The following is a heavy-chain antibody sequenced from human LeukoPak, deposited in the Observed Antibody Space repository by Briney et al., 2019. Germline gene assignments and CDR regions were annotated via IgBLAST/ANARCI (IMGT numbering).Heavy chain of an antibody. Sequence: GGSLRLSCAASGFTFSDYYMSWIRQAPGKGLEWVSYISSSGSTIYYADSVKGRFTISRDNSKNTLYLQMNSLRAEDTAVYNCAKDGYDGSGAYIDYWGQGTLVTVSS. CDR1: GFTFSDYY. CDR3: AKDGYDGSGAYIDY. J-gene: IGHJ4*02. V-gene: IGHV3-11*04. D-gene: IGHD3-22*01. CDR2: ISSSGSTI.